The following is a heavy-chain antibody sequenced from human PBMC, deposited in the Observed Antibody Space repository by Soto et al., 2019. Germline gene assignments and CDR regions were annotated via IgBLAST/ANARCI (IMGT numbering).Heavy chain of an antibody. CDR3: ARDPPLYSSGWYIPYYFDY. CDR1: GYTFTSYA. J-gene: IGHJ4*02. Sequence: GASVKVSCKASGYTFTSYAMHWVRQAPGQRLEWMGWINAGNGNTKYSQKFQGRVTITRDTSASTAYMELSSLRSEDTAVYYCARDPPLYSSGWYIPYYFDYWGQGTLVTVSS. D-gene: IGHD6-19*01. V-gene: IGHV1-3*01. CDR2: INAGNGNT.